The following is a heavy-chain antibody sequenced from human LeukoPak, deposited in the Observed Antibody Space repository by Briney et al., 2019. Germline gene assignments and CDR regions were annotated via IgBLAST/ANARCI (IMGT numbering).Heavy chain of an antibody. J-gene: IGHJ4*02. Sequence: GGSLRLSCAASGFTFNTYTMNWVRQAPGKGLEWVSSISSSGSYKYFADSVKGRFTISRDNAKNSLGLQMNSLRAEDTAVYYCARSDNGLYYFDYWGQGSLVTVSS. CDR1: GFTFNTYT. CDR3: ARSDNGLYYFDY. D-gene: IGHD2-8*01. V-gene: IGHV3-21*01. CDR2: ISSSGSYK.